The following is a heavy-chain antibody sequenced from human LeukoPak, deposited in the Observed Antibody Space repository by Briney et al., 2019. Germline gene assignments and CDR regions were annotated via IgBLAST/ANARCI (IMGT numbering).Heavy chain of an antibody. D-gene: IGHD4-23*01. CDR2: INHSGST. J-gene: IGHJ1*01. Sequence: SETLSLTCAVYGGSLSGYYWSWIRQPPGKGLEWIGEINHSGSTNYNPSLKSRVTISVDTSKNQFSLKLSSVTAADTAVYYCVRSVPYGGNSAYFQHWGQGTLVTVSS. CDR3: VRSVPYGGNSAYFQH. CDR1: GGSLSGYY. V-gene: IGHV4-34*01.